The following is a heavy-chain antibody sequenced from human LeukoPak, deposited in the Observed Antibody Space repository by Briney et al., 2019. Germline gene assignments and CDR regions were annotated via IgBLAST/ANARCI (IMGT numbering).Heavy chain of an antibody. J-gene: IGHJ4*02. D-gene: IGHD6-19*01. Sequence: GGSLRLSFEASGFTFSSYPMSWVRQAPGKGLEWFSAISGSGGSTYYADSVKGRFTISRDNSKNTLYLQMNSLRAEDTAVYYCAKDPWAVAANFDYWGQGTLVTVSS. CDR1: GFTFSSYP. CDR3: AKDPWAVAANFDY. V-gene: IGHV3-23*01. CDR2: ISGSGGST.